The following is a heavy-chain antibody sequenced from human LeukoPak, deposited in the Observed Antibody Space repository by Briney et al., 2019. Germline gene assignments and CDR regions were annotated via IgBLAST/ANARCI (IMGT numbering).Heavy chain of an antibody. D-gene: IGHD6-13*01. CDR3: ASPLSIAGAY. J-gene: IGHJ4*02. Sequence: ASVMVSCRASGYTFTAYWMHWVRQAPGQGLEWMGWINPKNGATFYAQKFQGRFTMTTDTPTSTGYMELKMLTSDDSAVYYCASPLSIAGAYWGQGTLVTVFS. V-gene: IGHV1-2*02. CDR2: INPKNGAT. CDR1: GYTFTAYW.